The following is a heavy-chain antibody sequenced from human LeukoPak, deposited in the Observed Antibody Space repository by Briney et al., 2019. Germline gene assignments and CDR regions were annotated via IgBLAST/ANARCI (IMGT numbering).Heavy chain of an antibody. Sequence: ASVEVSCKASEDTFTYYHIHWVRQAPGQGVEWVGAVYATGGTTINTKHFQGRVTMPRDTSTGTVYTELGSLRFEDTAMYYCATEAPRSYYFDYWGQGILVTVSS. V-gene: IGHV1-46*01. CDR3: ATEAPRSYYFDY. J-gene: IGHJ4*02. CDR1: EDTFTYYH. CDR2: VYATGGTT.